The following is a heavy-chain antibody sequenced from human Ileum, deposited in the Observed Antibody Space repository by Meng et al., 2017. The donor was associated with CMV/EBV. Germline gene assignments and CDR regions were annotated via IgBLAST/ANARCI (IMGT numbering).Heavy chain of an antibody. CDR1: GGTFSSYT. D-gene: IGHD6-13*01. V-gene: IGHV1-69*02. CDR3: AGGIAAAGSRWFDP. J-gene: IGHJ5*02. CDR2: IIPILGIA. Sequence: QVQLVQSGAEVKKPGSSVKVSCKASGGTFSSYTISWVRQAHGQGLEWMGRIIPILGIANYAQKFQGRVTITADKFTSTAYMELSSLRSEDTAVYYCAGGIAAAGSRWFDPWGQGTLVTVSS.